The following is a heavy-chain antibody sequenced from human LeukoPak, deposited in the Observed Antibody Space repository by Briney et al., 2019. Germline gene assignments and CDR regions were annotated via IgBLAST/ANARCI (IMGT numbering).Heavy chain of an antibody. D-gene: IGHD1-1*01. CDR3: ARGSTIRGFY. Sequence: SETLSLTCTVSGGSITNHFWSWIRQSPGKGLEWIGYIYYSGSTRYNSSLKSRVTISVDTSKKQFSLNLSSVTAADTAVYYCARGSTIRGFYWGQGTLVTVSS. J-gene: IGHJ4*02. V-gene: IGHV4-59*11. CDR1: GGSITNHF. CDR2: IYYSGST.